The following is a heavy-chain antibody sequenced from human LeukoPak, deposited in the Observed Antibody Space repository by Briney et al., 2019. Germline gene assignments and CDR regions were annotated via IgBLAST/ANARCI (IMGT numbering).Heavy chain of an antibody. CDR3: ANLFPRITMVLVGDC. V-gene: IGHV3-23*01. CDR1: EFPFSSYS. J-gene: IGHJ4*02. Sequence: PGGSLRVSCAASEFPFSSYSMSWVRQAPGKGLEWVSAISGSGGSTYYADSVKGRFTISRDNSKNTLYLQMNSLRADDTAVYYRANLFPRITMVLVGDCWGQGTLVTVSS. CDR2: ISGSGGST. D-gene: IGHD3-10*01.